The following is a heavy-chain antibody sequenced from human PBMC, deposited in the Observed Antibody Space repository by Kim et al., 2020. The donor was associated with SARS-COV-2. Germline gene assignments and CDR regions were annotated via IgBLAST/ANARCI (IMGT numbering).Heavy chain of an antibody. D-gene: IGHD2-15*01. CDR1: GFTFSSYA. CDR3: ARGIHGGNNPPGY. Sequence: GGSLRLSCAASGFTFSSYAMHWVRQAPGKGLEWVAVISYDGSNKYYADSVKGRLTISRDNSKNMLYLQMNSLRAEDTAVYYCARGIHGGNNPPGYWGQGTLVTVSS. V-gene: IGHV3-30-3*01. CDR2: ISYDGSNK. J-gene: IGHJ4*02.